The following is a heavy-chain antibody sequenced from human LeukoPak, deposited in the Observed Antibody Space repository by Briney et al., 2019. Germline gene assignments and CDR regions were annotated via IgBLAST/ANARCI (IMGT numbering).Heavy chain of an antibody. Sequence: GGSLRLSCAASGFTFRSYEMNWVRQAPGKGLDWVSYISSSGTTVYYADSVKGRFTVSRDNAKNSLYLEMNSLRAEDTAVYYCARGGGGDYYDSSGYYYLDAFDIWGQGTMVTVSS. J-gene: IGHJ3*02. CDR2: ISSSGTTV. V-gene: IGHV3-48*03. D-gene: IGHD3-22*01. CDR1: GFTFRSYE. CDR3: ARGGGGDYYDSSGYYYLDAFDI.